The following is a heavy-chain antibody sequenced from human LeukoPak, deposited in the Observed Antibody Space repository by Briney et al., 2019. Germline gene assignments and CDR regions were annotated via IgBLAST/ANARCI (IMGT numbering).Heavy chain of an antibody. J-gene: IGHJ4*02. D-gene: IGHD6-6*01. CDR3: ARLRSSSPRLTFDY. CDR2: ISGSGGST. Sequence: GGSLRLSCAASGFTFSSYAMSWVRQAPGKGLEWVSAISGSGGSTYYADSVKGRFTISRDNSKNTLYLQMNSLRAEDTAVYYCARLRSSSPRLTFDYWGQGTLVTVSS. CDR1: GFTFSSYA. V-gene: IGHV3-23*01.